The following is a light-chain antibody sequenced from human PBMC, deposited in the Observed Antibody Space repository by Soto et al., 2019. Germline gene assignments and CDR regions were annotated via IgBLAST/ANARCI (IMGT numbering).Light chain of an antibody. J-gene: IGKJ1*01. V-gene: IGKV1-27*01. Sequence: DIQMTQSPSSLSASVGDRVTINCRASQGISNYLAWYQQKPGTVPKLLISAASTLQTGVPSRFSGGGSGTDFTLTISSLQPEDVATYYCQKYNSAPWTFGQGTKVDIK. CDR1: QGISNY. CDR3: QKYNSAPWT. CDR2: AAS.